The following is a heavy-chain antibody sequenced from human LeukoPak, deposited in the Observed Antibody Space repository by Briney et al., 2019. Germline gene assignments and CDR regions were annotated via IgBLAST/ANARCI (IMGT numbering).Heavy chain of an antibody. J-gene: IGHJ4*02. V-gene: IGHV3-53*01. Sequence: SGGSLGLSCAASGFTVSSNYINWVRQAPGKGLEWVSVIYTGGSTYNADSVKGRFTVSRDNSKNTVYLQMNSLRAEDTAVYYCARDLDYWGQGTLVTVSS. CDR1: GFTVSSNY. CDR2: IYTGGST. CDR3: ARDLDY.